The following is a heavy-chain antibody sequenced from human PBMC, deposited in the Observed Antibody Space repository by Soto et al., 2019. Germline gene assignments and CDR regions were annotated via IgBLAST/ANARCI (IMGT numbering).Heavy chain of an antibody. D-gene: IGHD2-2*01. CDR1: EYTFTDYY. CDR2: INPSGGST. J-gene: IGHJ5*01. Sequence: QVQLVQSGAEVKKPGASVKLSCKSSEYTFTDYYIHWVRQAPGQGLEWMGLINPSGGSTSYAQKFKGRVTMTRDTSTSTVYLELSSLRSEDTALYYCATAAYRTSWYDFWGQGTLVTVSS. CDR3: ATAAYRTSWYDF. V-gene: IGHV1-46*01.